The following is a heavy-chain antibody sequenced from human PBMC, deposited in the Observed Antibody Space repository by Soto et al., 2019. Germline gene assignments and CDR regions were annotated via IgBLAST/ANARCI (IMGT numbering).Heavy chain of an antibody. V-gene: IGHV3-30-3*01. D-gene: IGHD2-21*02. CDR3: ARDIVVVTATYAFDI. CDR2: ISYDGSNK. Sequence: SGFTFSSYAMHWVRQAPGKGLEWEAVISYDGSNKYYADSVKGRFTISRDNSKNTLYLQMNSLRAEDTAVYYCARDIVVVTATYAFDIWGQGTMVTVS. J-gene: IGHJ3*02. CDR1: GFTFSSYA.